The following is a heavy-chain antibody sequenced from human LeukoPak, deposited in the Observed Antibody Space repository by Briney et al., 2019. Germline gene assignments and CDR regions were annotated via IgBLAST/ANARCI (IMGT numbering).Heavy chain of an antibody. CDR2: INPHSRAT. CDR1: GNDFSDFY. V-gene: IGHV1-2*02. Sequence: ASVKVSCKASGNDFSDFYFNWVRQAPGRGLEWVGWINPHSRATHYAQRFRGRVTMEASITTADMELNSLTSDDTAIYYCVTTSVTHTRDPWGQGTLVTVSS. CDR3: VTTSVTHTRDP. D-gene: IGHD5/OR15-5a*01. J-gene: IGHJ5*02.